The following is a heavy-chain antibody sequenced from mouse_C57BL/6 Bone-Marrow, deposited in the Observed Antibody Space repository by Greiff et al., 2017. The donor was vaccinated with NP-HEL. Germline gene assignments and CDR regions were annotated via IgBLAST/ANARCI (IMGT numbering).Heavy chain of an antibody. V-gene: IGHV5-12*01. Sequence: EVMLVESGGGLVQPGGSLKLSCAASGFTFSDYYMYWVRQTPEKRLEWVAYISNGGGSTYYPDTVKGRFTISRDNAKNTLYLQMSRLKSEDTAMYYCARESMGRFAYWGQGTLVTVSA. CDR3: ARESMGRFAY. D-gene: IGHD2-10*02. J-gene: IGHJ3*01. CDR2: ISNGGGST. CDR1: GFTFSDYY.